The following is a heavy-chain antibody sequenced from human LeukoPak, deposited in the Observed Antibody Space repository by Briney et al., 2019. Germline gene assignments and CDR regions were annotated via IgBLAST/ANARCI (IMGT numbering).Heavy chain of an antibody. CDR3: AKDGKGSSGYYYADY. V-gene: IGHV3-43*01. J-gene: IGHJ4*02. D-gene: IGHD3-22*01. CDR1: GFTFDDYT. Sequence: PGGSLRLSCAASGFTFDDYTMHWVRQAPGKGLEWVSLISWDGVSTYYAGSVRGRFTISRDNRKNSLSLQMNSLRTEDTALYYCAKDGKGSSGYYYADYWGQGTLVTVSS. CDR2: ISWDGVST.